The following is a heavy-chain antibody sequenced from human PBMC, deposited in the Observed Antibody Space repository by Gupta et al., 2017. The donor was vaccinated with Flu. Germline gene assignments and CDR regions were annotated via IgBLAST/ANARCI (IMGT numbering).Heavy chain of an antibody. V-gene: IGHV3-23*01. D-gene: IGHD5-12*01. CDR1: FTYCSWA. Sequence: FTYCSWAMSWGPQSPGKGLRWVSAISGRAARTYNAASVKGRFTISSDNSENTLYLQMNSLKAEDTALYYCAKHIVVTSGAYWGQGTLVTVSP. CDR3: AKHIVVTSGAY. CDR2: ISGRAART. J-gene: IGHJ4*02.